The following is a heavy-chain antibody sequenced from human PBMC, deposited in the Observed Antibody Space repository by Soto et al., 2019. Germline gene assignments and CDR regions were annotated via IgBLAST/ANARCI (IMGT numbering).Heavy chain of an antibody. J-gene: IGHJ6*02. D-gene: IGHD1-26*01. CDR3: ARQQLLPFYYALDV. CDR2: IYYRGST. Sequence: PSVTLSLTCNVSGGSISVYYWSWLRQSPGKGLEYIGYIYYRGSTNYNSSLKSRVTMSVDTSRNQFSLKMNSVTAADTAVYYCARQQLLPFYYALDVWGQGTTVTVS. V-gene: IGHV4-59*01. CDR1: GGSISVYY.